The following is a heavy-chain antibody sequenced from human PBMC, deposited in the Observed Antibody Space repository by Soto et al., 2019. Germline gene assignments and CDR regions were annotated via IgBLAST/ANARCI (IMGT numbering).Heavy chain of an antibody. CDR2: INHSGST. D-gene: IGHD3-10*01. Sequence: QVQLQQWGAGLLKPSETLSLTCAVYGGSFSGYYWSWIRQPPGKGLEWIGEINHSGSTNYNPSLKSRVTISVDTSKNQFSLKLSSVTAADTAVYYCARGRNYFNRITMVRGPSAFDIWGQGTMVTVSS. J-gene: IGHJ3*02. V-gene: IGHV4-34*01. CDR1: GGSFSGYY. CDR3: ARGRNYFNRITMVRGPSAFDI.